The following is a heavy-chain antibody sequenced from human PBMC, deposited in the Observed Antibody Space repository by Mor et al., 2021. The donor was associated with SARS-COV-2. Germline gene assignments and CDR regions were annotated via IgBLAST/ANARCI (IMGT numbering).Heavy chain of an antibody. D-gene: IGHD5-18*01. J-gene: IGHJ3*02. CDR2: IVASGSTV. Sequence: LEWISYIVASGSTVYNADSVKGRFTISRDNAKNSLYLQMNSLRAEDTAIYYCARAGYSSLRAFDIWGQGTMVTVSS. V-gene: IGHV3-48*03. CDR3: ARAGYSSLRAFDI.